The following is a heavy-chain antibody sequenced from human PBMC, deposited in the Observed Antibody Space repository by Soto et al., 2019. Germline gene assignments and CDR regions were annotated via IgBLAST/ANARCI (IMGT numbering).Heavy chain of an antibody. CDR3: ARYPYCSGGSCYGEDY. CDR2: IKQDGSEK. Sequence: LRLSCAASGFTFSSYWMSWVRQAPGKGLEWVANIKQDGSEKYYVDSVKGRFTISRDNAKNSLYLQMNSLRAEDTAVYYCARYPYCSGGSCYGEDYWGQGTLVTVSS. D-gene: IGHD2-15*01. V-gene: IGHV3-7*01. J-gene: IGHJ4*02. CDR1: GFTFSSYW.